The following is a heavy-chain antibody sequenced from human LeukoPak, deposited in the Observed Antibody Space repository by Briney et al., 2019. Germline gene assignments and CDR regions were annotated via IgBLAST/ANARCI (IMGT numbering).Heavy chain of an antibody. V-gene: IGHV1-46*01. D-gene: IGHD3-22*01. CDR1: GYTFTSYY. CDR2: INPSGGST. J-gene: IGHJ4*02. Sequence: ASVKVSCKASGYTFTSYYIQWVRQAPGQGLEWMGIINPSGGSTRNAQKFQGRITLTRDTSTSTVYMELSSLRSEDTAVYYCARGGNYYDSSGYFRASADYWGQGTLVTVSS. CDR3: ARGGNYYDSSGYFRASADY.